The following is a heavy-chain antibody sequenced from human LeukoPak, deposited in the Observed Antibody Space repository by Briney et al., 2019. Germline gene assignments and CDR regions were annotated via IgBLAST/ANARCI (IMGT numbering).Heavy chain of an antibody. D-gene: IGHD1-26*01. J-gene: IGHJ4*02. CDR1: GFTFSSNW. V-gene: IGHV3-74*01. CDR2: INGDGSRT. CDR3: ARDRGSTEFDY. Sequence: GGSLRLSCAASGFTFSSNWMHWVRQPPGKGLVWVSRINGDGSRTSYADSVEGRFTISRDNAKNTLYLQMNSLRAEDTAVYYCARDRGSTEFDYWGQGTLVTVSS.